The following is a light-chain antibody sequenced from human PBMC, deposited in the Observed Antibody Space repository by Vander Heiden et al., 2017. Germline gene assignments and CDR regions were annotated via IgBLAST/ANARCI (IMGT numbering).Light chain of an antibody. V-gene: IGKV1-13*02. CDR3: QQVNSYPIT. CDR1: QGISGA. Sequence: AIQLTQSPSFLSASVGDRVTITCRASQGISGALAWYQQKPGKPPKILIFVASNLESGVPSRFSGSGSETDFTLTISSLQPEDSATYYCQQVNSYPITFGQGTRLEIK. CDR2: VAS. J-gene: IGKJ5*01.